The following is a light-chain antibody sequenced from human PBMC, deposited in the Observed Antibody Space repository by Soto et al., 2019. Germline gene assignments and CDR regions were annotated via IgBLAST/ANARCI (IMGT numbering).Light chain of an antibody. J-gene: IGKJ5*01. Sequence: EIVLTQSPATLSLSLGERATLSCRASQSVSSYLAWYQQKPGQAPRLLIYDASNRATGIPARFSGSGSGTDFTLTISSLEPEDFAVYYCQQRSNCPLTFGQGTRLEIK. CDR3: QQRSNCPLT. CDR1: QSVSSY. V-gene: IGKV3-11*01. CDR2: DAS.